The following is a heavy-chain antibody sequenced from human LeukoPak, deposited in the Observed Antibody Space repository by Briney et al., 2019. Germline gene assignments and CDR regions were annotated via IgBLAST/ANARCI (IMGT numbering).Heavy chain of an antibody. V-gene: IGHV4-38-2*01. CDR2: IYLSGST. J-gene: IGHJ3*02. CDR1: GYSISSGYY. D-gene: IGHD2-2*02. Sequence: PSETLSLTCAVSGYSISSGYYWGWIRQPPGKGLEWIGSIYLSGSTYYNPSLKSRVTISVDTCKNQFSLKLSSETAADTAVYYCARASPDCSSTSCYTGGAFDIWGQGTMVTVSS. CDR3: ARASPDCSSTSCYTGGAFDI.